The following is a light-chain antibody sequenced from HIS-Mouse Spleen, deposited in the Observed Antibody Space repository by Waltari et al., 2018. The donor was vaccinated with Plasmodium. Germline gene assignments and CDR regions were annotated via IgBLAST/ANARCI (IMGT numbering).Light chain of an antibody. CDR1: SSDVGGYNY. V-gene: IGLV2-8*01. Sequence: QSALTQPPSASGSPGQSVTISCTGTSSDVGGYNYVSWYQQHPGKAPKLVWYEVSKRPSGGHDRFSGSKSGNTASLTVSGLQAEDEADYYCSSYAGSNNVVFGGGTKLTVL. CDR2: EVS. CDR3: SSYAGSNNVV. J-gene: IGLJ2*01.